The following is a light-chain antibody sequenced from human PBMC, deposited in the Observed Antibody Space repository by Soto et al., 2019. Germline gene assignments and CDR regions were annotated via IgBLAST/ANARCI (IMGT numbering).Light chain of an antibody. CDR2: GAS. J-gene: IGKJ1*01. CDR1: QGISNTY. CDR3: QQFGGSSRT. V-gene: IGKV3-20*01. Sequence: EIVLTQSPDTLPLSPGERATLSCRASQGISNTYLAWYQQKPGQAPRLLIYGASFRATGIPDRFTGSGSGTDFTLTITRLEPEDFAVYYCQQFGGSSRTFGQGTKV.